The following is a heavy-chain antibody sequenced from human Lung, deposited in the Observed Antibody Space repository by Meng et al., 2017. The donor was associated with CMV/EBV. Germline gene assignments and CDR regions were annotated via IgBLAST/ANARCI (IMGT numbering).Heavy chain of an antibody. J-gene: IGHJ4*01. Sequence: GGSLRLSCTASGFTFSTYDFHWVRQPTGKGLEWVSSIGTVGDTYSIGSVKGRFIISREDAKNSVYLQMNGLRDGDTGLYYCARARSPTHVEYLGHGALVTVSS. CDR3: ARARSPTHVEY. CDR2: IGTVGDT. V-gene: IGHV3-13*01. CDR1: GFTFSTYD.